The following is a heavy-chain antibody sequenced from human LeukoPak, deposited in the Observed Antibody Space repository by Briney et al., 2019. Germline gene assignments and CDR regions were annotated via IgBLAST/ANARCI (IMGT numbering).Heavy chain of an antibody. CDR1: KFFLTTSP. Sequence: GGSLRLSCVDPKFFLTTSPMHWVRQAPGKGLEWVAIVSYDETRTYYADSVKGRFTFSSDRSKNTLYLQLNSLTVEDTAVYYCARGSGRYYSYGMDVWGQGTTVIVSS. V-gene: IGHV3-30*14. CDR3: ARGSGRYYSYGMDV. CDR2: VSYDETRT. J-gene: IGHJ6*02. D-gene: IGHD6-25*01.